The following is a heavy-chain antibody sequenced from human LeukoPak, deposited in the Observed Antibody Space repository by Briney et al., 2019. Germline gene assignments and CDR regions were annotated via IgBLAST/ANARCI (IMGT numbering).Heavy chain of an antibody. Sequence: SETLSLTCTVSGGSISSSSYYWGWLRQPPGKGLEWIGSIYYSGSTFYNPSLKSRVTISVDTSKNHFSLKLSSVTAVDTAVYYCARTYCSSPTCYPYNWFDPWGQGTLVTVSS. CDR2: IYYSGST. CDR1: GGSISSSSYY. V-gene: IGHV4-39*02. J-gene: IGHJ5*02. CDR3: ARTYCSSPTCYPYNWFDP. D-gene: IGHD2-2*01.